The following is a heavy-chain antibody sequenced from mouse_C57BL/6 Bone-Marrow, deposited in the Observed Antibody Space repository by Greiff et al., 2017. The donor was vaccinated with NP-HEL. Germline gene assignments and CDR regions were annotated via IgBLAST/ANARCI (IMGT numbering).Heavy chain of an antibody. CDR2: INPSTGGT. Sequence: VQLQQSGPELVKPGASVKISCKASGYSFTGYYMNWVKQSPEKSLEWIGEINPSTGGTTYNQKFKAKATLTVDKSSSTAYMQLKSLTSEDSAVYYCARDPFYWGQGTTLTVSS. CDR1: GYSFTGYY. CDR3: ARDPFY. J-gene: IGHJ2*01. V-gene: IGHV1-42*01.